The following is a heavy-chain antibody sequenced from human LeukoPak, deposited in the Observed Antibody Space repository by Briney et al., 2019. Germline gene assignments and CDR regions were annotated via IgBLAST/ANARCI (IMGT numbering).Heavy chain of an antibody. CDR1: GYNFRDQE. D-gene: IGHD4-23*01. J-gene: IGHJ4*02. Sequence: GASVKVSCKASGYNFRDQEINWVRQASGQGLEWAGWIHPNSGKTSYAQKFQGRVSMTRTTSISTTYMELTSLTSEDTAVYYCARGRYGGNRFFDNWGQGTQRIVSS. CDR2: IHPNSGKT. V-gene: IGHV1-8*01. CDR3: ARGRYGGNRFFDN.